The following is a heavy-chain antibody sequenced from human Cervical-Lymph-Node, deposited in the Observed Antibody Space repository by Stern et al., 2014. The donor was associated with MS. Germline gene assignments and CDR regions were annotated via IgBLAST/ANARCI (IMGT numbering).Heavy chain of an antibody. D-gene: IGHD6-6*01. Sequence: QVQLVQSGPEVKKPGASVKVSCKASGYTFNYYKHWVRQAPGQGPEWMGRINPISGVTDYARKFQGRVTMTRDTSISTAYMELSRLRSDDTAVYYCAKDYSTSSSNWFDPWGQGTLVTGSS. CDR2: INPISGVT. CDR3: AKDYSTSSSNWFDP. V-gene: IGHV1-2*02. J-gene: IGHJ5*02. CDR1: GYTFNYY.